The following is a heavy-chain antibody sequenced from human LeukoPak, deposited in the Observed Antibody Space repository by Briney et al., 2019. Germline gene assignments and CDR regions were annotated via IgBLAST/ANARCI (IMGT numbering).Heavy chain of an antibody. CDR2: IYSGGST. D-gene: IGHD1-1*01. CDR3: ARGDLDYYFDY. CDR1: GFTVSSNY. V-gene: IGHV3-53*05. J-gene: IGHJ4*02. Sequence: QSGGSLRLSCAASGFTVSSNYMSWVRQAPGKGLEWVSVIYSGGSTYYADSVKGRFTISRDNAKNSLYLQMNSLRAEDTALYYCARGDLDYYFDYWGQGTLVTVSS.